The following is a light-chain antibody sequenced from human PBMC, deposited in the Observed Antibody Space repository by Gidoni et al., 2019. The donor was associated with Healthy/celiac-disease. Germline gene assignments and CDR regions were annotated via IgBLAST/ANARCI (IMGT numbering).Light chain of an antibody. V-gene: IGLV1-44*01. CDR3: AAWDDSLNGSGV. J-gene: IGLJ3*02. Sequence: QSVLTQPPSASGPPGHRVTISCSGSSSNIGSNTVNWYQQLPGTAPKLLIYSNNQRPSGVPDRFSGSKSGTSASLAISGLQSEDEADYYCAAWDDSLNGSGVFGGGTKLTVL. CDR1: SSNIGSNT. CDR2: SNN.